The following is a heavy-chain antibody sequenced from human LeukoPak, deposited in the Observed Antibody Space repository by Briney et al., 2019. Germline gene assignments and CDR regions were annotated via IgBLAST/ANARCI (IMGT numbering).Heavy chain of an antibody. CDR3: ARVGGYCSSTSCYTGLVDAFDI. V-gene: IGHV4-30-4*08. J-gene: IGHJ3*02. D-gene: IGHD2-2*02. CDR1: GGSISSGDYY. Sequence: PSETLSLTCTVSGGSISSGDYYWSWIRQPPGKGLEWIGYIYYSGSTYYNPCLKSRVTISVDTSKNQFSLKLSSVTAADTAVYYCARVGGYCSSTSCYTGLVDAFDIWGQGTMVTVSS. CDR2: IYYSGST.